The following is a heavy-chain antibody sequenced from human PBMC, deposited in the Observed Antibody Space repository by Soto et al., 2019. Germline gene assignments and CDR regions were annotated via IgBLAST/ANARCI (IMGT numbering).Heavy chain of an antibody. Sequence: EVQLLESGGGLVQPGGSLRLSWAASGFTFTSNALGWVPQAPGKGLGWVSAVSGGGGSTYYAHSVKGRFTISRDNSKNTLYLQMNSLRAEDTAVYYCAKEGGHCSGGSCYFFDYWGQGTLVTVSS. V-gene: IGHV3-23*01. J-gene: IGHJ4*02. D-gene: IGHD2-15*01. CDR1: GFTFTSNA. CDR2: VSGGGGST. CDR3: AKEGGHCSGGSCYFFDY.